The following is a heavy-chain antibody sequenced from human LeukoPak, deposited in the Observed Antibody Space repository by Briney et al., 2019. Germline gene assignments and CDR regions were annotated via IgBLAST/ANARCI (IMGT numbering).Heavy chain of an antibody. J-gene: IGHJ4*02. CDR2: IYRSGNT. D-gene: IGHD7-27*01. CDR3: GTGEWPQNY. Sequence: GGSLRLSCAVSGFTVSNNYMTWVRHVPGKGLEWVSLIYRSGNTYYADSVKGRFTISKDNSRDILYLQMNSLRAEDTAVYYCGTGEWPQNYWGQGTLVTVSS. CDR1: GFTVSNNY. V-gene: IGHV3-53*01.